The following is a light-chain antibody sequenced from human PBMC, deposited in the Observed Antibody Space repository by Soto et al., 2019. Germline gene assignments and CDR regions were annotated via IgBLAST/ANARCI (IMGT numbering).Light chain of an antibody. CDR2: EVS. CDR1: SSDVGGYNF. CDR3: TSYTSSTKYV. V-gene: IGLV2-14*01. Sequence: SALTQPASVSGSPGQSITISCTGSSSDVGGYNFVSWYQRHPGKAPKLMIYEVSNRPSGVSNRFSGSKSGNTASLTISGLQAEDEADYYCTSYTSSTKYVFGTGTKVTVL. J-gene: IGLJ1*01.